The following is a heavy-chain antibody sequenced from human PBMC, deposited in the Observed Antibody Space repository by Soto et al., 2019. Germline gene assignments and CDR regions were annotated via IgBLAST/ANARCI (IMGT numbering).Heavy chain of an antibody. CDR1: GGAFSTLG. CDR2: IIPFFGTA. J-gene: IGHJ4*02. D-gene: IGHD3-16*01. V-gene: IGHV1-69*01. CDR3: ARSAPMDAGDKYYYDF. Sequence: SVKVSCKASGGAFSTLGFSWVRQAPGQGLEWMGAIIPFFGTAKYSQKFEDRITVTADESTSTVYMDLTSLTSEDTAIYYCARSAPMDAGDKYYYDFWGQGALVTVSS.